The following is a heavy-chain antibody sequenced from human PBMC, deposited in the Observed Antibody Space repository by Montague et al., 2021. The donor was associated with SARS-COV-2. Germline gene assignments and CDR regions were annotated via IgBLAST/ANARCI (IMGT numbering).Heavy chain of an antibody. CDR2: IYTSGST. CDR3: ARDPLYYYDSSGLLLDWYFDL. V-gene: IGHV4-61*02. CDR1: GGSISSGSYY. Sequence: TLSLTCTVSGGSISSGSYYWSWIRQPAGKGLEWIGRIYTSGSTNYNPSLKSRVTISVDASKNQFSLKLSSMTAADTAVYYCARDPLYYYDSSGLLLDWYFDLWGRGTLVTVSS. J-gene: IGHJ2*01. D-gene: IGHD3-22*01.